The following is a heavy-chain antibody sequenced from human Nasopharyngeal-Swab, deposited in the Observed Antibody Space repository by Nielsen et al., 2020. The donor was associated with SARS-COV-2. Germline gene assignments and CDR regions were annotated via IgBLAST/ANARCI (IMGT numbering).Heavy chain of an antibody. J-gene: IGHJ6*02. V-gene: IGHV3-21*01. D-gene: IGHD3-3*01. CDR3: ARDGLDYDFWSAYFMDV. CDR1: GFTFNNYN. Sequence: GGSLRLSCAASGFTFNNYNFNWVRQAPGKGLEWVSSIISSSSYIYYADSVKGRFTISRDTAKNSLYLQMNSLRAEDTAVYYCARDGLDYDFWSAYFMDVWGQGTSVTVSS. CDR2: IISSSSYI.